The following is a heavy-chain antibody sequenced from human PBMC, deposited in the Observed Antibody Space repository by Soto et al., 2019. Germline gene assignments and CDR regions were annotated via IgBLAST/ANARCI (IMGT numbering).Heavy chain of an antibody. CDR1: GGSISSGGYY. V-gene: IGHV4-31*03. J-gene: IGHJ5*02. CDR3: ARRPTSDYWFDP. CDR2: IYYSGST. Sequence: SETLSLTCTVSGGSISSGGYYWSWIRQHPRKGLEWIGYIYYSGSTYYNPSLKSRVTISVDTSKNQFSLKLSSVTAADTAVYYCARRPTSDYWFDPWGQGTLVTVSS.